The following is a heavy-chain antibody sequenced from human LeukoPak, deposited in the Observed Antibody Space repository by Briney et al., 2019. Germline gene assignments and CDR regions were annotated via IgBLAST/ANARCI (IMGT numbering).Heavy chain of an antibody. J-gene: IGHJ5*02. CDR2: ISYDGSNK. Sequence: GGSLRLSCAASGFTFSSYAMHWVREAPGKGLEWVAVISYDGSNKYYADSVKGRFTISRDNSENTLYLQMNGLTAEDTAMYYCARDSYQDYYGRFDPWGQGTLVIVSS. D-gene: IGHD3-10*01. CDR3: ARDSYQDYYGRFDP. CDR1: GFTFSSYA. V-gene: IGHV3-30-3*01.